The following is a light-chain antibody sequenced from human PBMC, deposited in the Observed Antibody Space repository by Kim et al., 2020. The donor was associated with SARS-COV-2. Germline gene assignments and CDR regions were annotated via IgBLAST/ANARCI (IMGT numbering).Light chain of an antibody. CDR1: SLRSYY. CDR3: NSRDSSGNHLV. V-gene: IGLV3-19*01. Sequence: SSELTQDPAVSVALGQTVRITCPGDSLRSYYASWYQQKPGQAPVLVIYGKNNRPSGIPDRFSGSTSGNTASLTIAWAQAEAEADYYCNSRDSSGNHLVFG. CDR2: GKN. J-gene: IGLJ3*02.